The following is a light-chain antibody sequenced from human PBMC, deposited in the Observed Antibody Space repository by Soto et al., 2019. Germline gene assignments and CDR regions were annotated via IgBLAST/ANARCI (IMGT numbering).Light chain of an antibody. CDR3: MQPRQSWT. J-gene: IGKJ1*01. Sequence: VMPQSPLSLPVTPGEPSSISCMSSQILLHSNGYNYLDWYLQKPGQSPQLLIYLGSNRASGVPDRFSGSGSGTDFTLKISRVEAEDVGVYYCMQPRQSWTFGQGTKVDI. CDR1: QILLHSNGYNY. CDR2: LGS. V-gene: IGKV2-28*01.